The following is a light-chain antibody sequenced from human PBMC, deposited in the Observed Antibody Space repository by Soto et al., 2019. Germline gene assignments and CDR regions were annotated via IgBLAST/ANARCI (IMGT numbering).Light chain of an antibody. CDR1: QSIGIY. CDR2: GAF. CDR3: QQSHSAPRT. V-gene: IGKV1-39*01. J-gene: IGKJ1*01. Sequence: DIQMSQSQSSLSASGGDRVPVTCRASQSIGIYLNWYQHEPGKAPKLLIYGAFFLQSGVPSRFSGSGSGTDFTLTISSLQPEDFATYYCQQSHSAPRTFGQGTKVDIK.